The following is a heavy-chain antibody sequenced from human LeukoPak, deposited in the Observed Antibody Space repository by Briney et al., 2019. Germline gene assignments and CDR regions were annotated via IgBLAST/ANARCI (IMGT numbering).Heavy chain of an antibody. J-gene: IGHJ4*02. Sequence: SETLSLTCVVYGTSFSGSYWNWIRQPPGKGLEWIGEINHSGSTDYNPSLESRVTMSADTSKNQFSLNLRSVTAADTAVYYCARGPYNWNYYPFDYWGQGTLVTVSS. V-gene: IGHV4-34*01. CDR2: INHSGST. CDR1: GTSFSGSY. CDR3: ARGPYNWNYYPFDY. D-gene: IGHD1-7*01.